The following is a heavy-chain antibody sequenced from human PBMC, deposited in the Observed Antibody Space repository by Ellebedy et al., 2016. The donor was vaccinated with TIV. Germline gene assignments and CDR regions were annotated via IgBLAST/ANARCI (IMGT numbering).Heavy chain of an antibody. CDR2: INPSGGST. D-gene: IGHD3-3*02. V-gene: IGHV1-46*01. Sequence: ASVKVSXXASGYSFTSHYMHWVRQAPGQGLEWMGIINPSGGSTTYAQKFQGRVTMTRDTSTSTVNMELSSLRSDDTAVYYCAGGLSIVATWGQGTLVTVSS. CDR3: AGGLSIVAT. CDR1: GYSFTSHY. J-gene: IGHJ4*02.